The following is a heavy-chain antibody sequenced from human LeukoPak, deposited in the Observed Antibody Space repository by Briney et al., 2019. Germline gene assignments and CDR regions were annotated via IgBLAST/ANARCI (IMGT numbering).Heavy chain of an antibody. CDR2: IVGNGGGI. V-gene: IGHV3-23*01. CDR1: GFTFSTYA. CDR3: AKDLRPDGRYDFDH. J-gene: IGHJ4*02. D-gene: IGHD5-12*01. Sequence: GGSLGLSCAASGFTFSTYAMNWVRQAPGKGLEWVSVIVGNGGGIHYADSVKGRFSISRDNSGNTVYLQMNSLRVEDTAVYYCAKDLRPDGRYDFDHWGQGTLVTVS.